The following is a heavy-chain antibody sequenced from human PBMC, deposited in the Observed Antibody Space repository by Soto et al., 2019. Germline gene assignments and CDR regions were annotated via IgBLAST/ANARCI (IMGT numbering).Heavy chain of an antibody. Sequence: SETLSLTCAVYGGSFSGYYWCWIRQPPGKGLEWIGEINHSGSTNYNPSLKSRVTISVDTSKNQFSLKLSSVTAADTAVYYCARTYCSGGSRKKIPDPATDYWGQGTLVTVSS. CDR2: INHSGST. V-gene: IGHV4-34*01. J-gene: IGHJ4*02. CDR3: ARTYCSGGSRKKIPDPATDY. CDR1: GGSFSGYY. D-gene: IGHD2-15*01.